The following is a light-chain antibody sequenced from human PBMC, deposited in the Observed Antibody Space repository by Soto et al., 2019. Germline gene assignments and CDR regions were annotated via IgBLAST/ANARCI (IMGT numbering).Light chain of an antibody. CDR3: QLRSHWL. CDR1: QSVTRY. V-gene: IGKV3-11*01. J-gene: IGKJ4*01. Sequence: EIVLTQSPATLSLSPGERATLSCRTSQSVTRYLAWYQQKPGQAPRLLIYDASNRATGIPARFSGSGSGTDFTLSISSLEPEDFAVYYCQLRSHWLLGGGTKVDIK. CDR2: DAS.